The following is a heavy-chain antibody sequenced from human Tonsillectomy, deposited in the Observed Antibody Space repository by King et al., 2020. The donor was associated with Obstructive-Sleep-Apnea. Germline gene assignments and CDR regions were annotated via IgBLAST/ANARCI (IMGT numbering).Heavy chain of an antibody. Sequence: QLVQSGGGLVQPGGSLTLSCAGSGFTFSSYWMNWVRQAPGKGLEWVANINQDERKTYYVDSVKGRFTISRDNARNSLYLQMKSLRVEDTAVYYCTRDRDYFAGETYYDVYDMWGQGTVVTVS. V-gene: IGHV3-7*01. CDR2: INQDERKT. J-gene: IGHJ3*02. D-gene: IGHD2/OR15-2a*01. CDR1: GFTFSSYW. CDR3: TRDRDYFAGETYYDVYDM.